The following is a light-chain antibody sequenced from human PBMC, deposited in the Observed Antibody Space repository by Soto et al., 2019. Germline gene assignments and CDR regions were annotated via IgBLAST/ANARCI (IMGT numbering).Light chain of an antibody. Sequence: QSVLTQPPSASGTPGQRVTISCSGSSSNIGTYTVNWYQQLPGTAPKLLIYRNSQRPSGVPDRFSGSKSGTSASLAISGLRSEDEADYYCAGWEDSLNGVGFGGGTKLTVL. CDR2: RNS. J-gene: IGLJ2*01. V-gene: IGLV1-44*01. CDR1: SSNIGTYT. CDR3: AGWEDSLNGVG.